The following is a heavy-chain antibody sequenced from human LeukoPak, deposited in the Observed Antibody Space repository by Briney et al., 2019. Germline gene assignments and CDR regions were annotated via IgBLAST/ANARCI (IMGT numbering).Heavy chain of an antibody. CDR3: ARHILTGYLFDY. J-gene: IGHJ4*02. Sequence: SETLSLTCTVSGGSISSSSYYWGWIRHPPGKGLEWIGSIYYSGSTHYNPSLKSRVTISVDTSKNQFSLKLSSVTAADTAVYYCARHILTGYLFDYWGQGTLVTVSS. CDR2: IYYSGST. CDR1: GGSISSSSYY. D-gene: IGHD3-9*01. V-gene: IGHV4-39*07.